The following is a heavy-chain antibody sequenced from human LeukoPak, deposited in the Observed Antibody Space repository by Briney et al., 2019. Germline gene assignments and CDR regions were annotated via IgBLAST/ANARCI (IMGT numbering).Heavy chain of an antibody. V-gene: IGHV3-48*03. CDR2: ISSSGSTI. D-gene: IGHD2-2*01. Sequence: PGGSLRLSCAASGFTFSSYEMNWVRQAPGKGLERVSYISSSGSTIYYADSVKGRFTISRDNAKNSLYLQMNSLRAEDTAVYYCASEGYCSSTSCHDYWGQGTLVTVSS. CDR3: ASEGYCSSTSCHDY. CDR1: GFTFSSYE. J-gene: IGHJ4*02.